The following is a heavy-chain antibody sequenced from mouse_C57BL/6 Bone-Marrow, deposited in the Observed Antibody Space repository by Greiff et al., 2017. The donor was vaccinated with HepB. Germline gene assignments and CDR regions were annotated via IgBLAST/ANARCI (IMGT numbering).Heavy chain of an antibody. CDR3: ARDRFYYYGSSPLFAY. CDR1: GYSITSGYY. Sequence: EVKLQESGPGLVKPSQSLSLTCSVTGYSITSGYYWNWIRQFPGNKLEWMGYISYDGSNNYNPSLKNRISITRDTSKNQFFLKLNSVTTEDTATYYCARDRFYYYGSSPLFAYWGQGTLVTVSA. J-gene: IGHJ3*01. D-gene: IGHD1-1*01. CDR2: ISYDGSN. V-gene: IGHV3-6*01.